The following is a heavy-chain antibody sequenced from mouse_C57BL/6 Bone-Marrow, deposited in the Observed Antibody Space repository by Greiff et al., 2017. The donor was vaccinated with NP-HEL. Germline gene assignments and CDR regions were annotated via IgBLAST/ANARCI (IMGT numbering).Heavy chain of an antibody. CDR3: ARSEGDYDGTGYFDY. CDR2: IDPSDSYT. V-gene: IGHV1-69*01. CDR1: GYTFTSYW. D-gene: IGHD2-4*01. J-gene: IGHJ2*01. Sequence: QVQLKQPGAELVMPGASVKLSCKASGYTFTSYWMHWVKQRPGQGLEWIGEIDPSDSYTNYNQKFKGKSTLTVDKSSSTAYMQLSSLTSEDSAVYYCARSEGDYDGTGYFDYWGQGTTLTVSS.